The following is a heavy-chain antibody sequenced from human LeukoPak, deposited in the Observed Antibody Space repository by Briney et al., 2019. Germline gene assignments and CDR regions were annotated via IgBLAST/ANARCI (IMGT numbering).Heavy chain of an antibody. D-gene: IGHD1-1*01. J-gene: IGHJ3*02. V-gene: IGHV4-34*01. CDR1: GGSFSGYY. Sequence: SETLSLTCAVYGGSFSGYYWSWIRQPPGKGLEWIGEINHSGSTNYNPSLKSRVTISVDTSKNQFSLKLSSVPAADTAVYYCARGALERRVRHDAFDIWGQGTMVTVSS. CDR3: ARGALERRVRHDAFDI. CDR2: INHSGST.